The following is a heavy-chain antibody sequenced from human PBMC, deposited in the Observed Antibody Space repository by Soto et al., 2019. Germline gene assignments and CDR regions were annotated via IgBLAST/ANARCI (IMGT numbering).Heavy chain of an antibody. Sequence: GSLRLSCAASGFTFSSYAMSWVRQAPGKGLEWVSAISGSGGSTYYADSVKGRFTISRDNSKNTLYLQMNSLRAEDTAVYYCAKVGRSSSSKGYYFDYWGQGTLVTVSS. CDR2: ISGSGGST. D-gene: IGHD6-6*01. J-gene: IGHJ4*02. CDR1: GFTFSSYA. V-gene: IGHV3-23*01. CDR3: AKVGRSSSSKGYYFDY.